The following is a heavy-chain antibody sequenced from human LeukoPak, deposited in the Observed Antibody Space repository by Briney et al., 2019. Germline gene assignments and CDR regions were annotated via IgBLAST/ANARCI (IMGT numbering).Heavy chain of an antibody. CDR3: AREKMATNWFDP. Sequence: PGGSLRLSCAASGFTVSSNYMSWVRQAPGKGLEWVSVIYSGGSTYYADSVKGRFTISRDNSKNTLYLQMNSLRAEDTAVYYCAREKMATNWFDPWGQGTLVTVSS. V-gene: IGHV3-53*01. CDR1: GFTVSSNY. J-gene: IGHJ5*02. D-gene: IGHD5-24*01. CDR2: IYSGGST.